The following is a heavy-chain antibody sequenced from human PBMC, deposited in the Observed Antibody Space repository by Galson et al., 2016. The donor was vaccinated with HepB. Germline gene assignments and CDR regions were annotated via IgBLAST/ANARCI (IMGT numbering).Heavy chain of an antibody. CDR3: ARKTDTSGQGDY. D-gene: IGHD3-22*01. Sequence: SLRLSCAASGFTFSTQSMNCARQAPGKGLEWVPSISSRSTYIHYADSVEGRFTISRDNAKNSLYLQMTILSAEDTAVYYCARKTDTSGQGDYWGQGTLVTVSS. V-gene: IGHV3-21*01. CDR2: ISSRSTYI. J-gene: IGHJ4*02. CDR1: GFTFSTQS.